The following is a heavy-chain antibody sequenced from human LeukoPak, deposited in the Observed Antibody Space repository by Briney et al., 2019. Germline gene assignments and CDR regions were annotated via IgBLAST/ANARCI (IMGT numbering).Heavy chain of an antibody. CDR2: IRYDGSNK. V-gene: IGHV3-30*02. J-gene: IGHJ5*02. D-gene: IGHD2-2*02. CDR1: GFTFSSYG. CDR3: AKDHPYQLLYSRWFDP. Sequence: GGSLRLSXAASGFTFSSYGMHWVRQAPGKGLEWVAFIRYDGSNKYYADSVKGRFTISRDNSKNTLYLQMNSLRAEDTAVYYCAKDHPYQLLYSRWFDPWGQGTLVTVSS.